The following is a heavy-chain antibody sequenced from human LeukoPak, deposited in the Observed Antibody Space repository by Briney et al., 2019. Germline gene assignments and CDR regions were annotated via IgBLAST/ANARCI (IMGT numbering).Heavy chain of an antibody. Sequence: PGGSLRLSCAASGFTFSSYSMNWVRQAPGKGLEWVSSISSRSNYVYNADSVKGRFTISRDNAKNLLYLQMNSLRAEDTAVYYCAKSTAMAGSYNRFDPWGQGTLVTVSS. D-gene: IGHD5-24*01. V-gene: IGHV3-21*01. CDR2: ISSRSNYV. J-gene: IGHJ5*02. CDR1: GFTFSSYS. CDR3: AKSTAMAGSYNRFDP.